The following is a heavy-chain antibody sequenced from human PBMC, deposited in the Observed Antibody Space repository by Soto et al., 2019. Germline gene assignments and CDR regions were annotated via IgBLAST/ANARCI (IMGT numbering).Heavy chain of an antibody. J-gene: IGHJ6*02. Sequence: SETLSLTCTVSGGSISSGDYYWSWIRQPPWKGLEWIGYIYYSGSTYYNPSLKSRVTISVDTSKNQFSLKLSSVTAADTAVYYCARDTAMVTTKYYYYGMDVWGQGXTVTVSS. V-gene: IGHV4-30-4*01. CDR2: IYYSGST. CDR3: ARDTAMVTTKYYYYGMDV. CDR1: GGSISSGDYY. D-gene: IGHD5-18*01.